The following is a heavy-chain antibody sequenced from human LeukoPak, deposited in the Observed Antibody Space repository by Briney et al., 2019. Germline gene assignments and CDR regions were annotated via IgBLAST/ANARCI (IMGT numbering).Heavy chain of an antibody. Sequence: GSLRLSCAASGFTFSSYWMHWVRQGPGKELTWVSHINSDGTTTNYADSVKGRFTISRDNAKNTLYLHMNSLRVEDTAVYYCARFSSGWSPSGFDYWGQGTLVTVSS. CDR3: ARFSSGWSPSGFDY. CDR1: GFTFSSYW. CDR2: INSDGTTT. J-gene: IGHJ4*02. V-gene: IGHV3-74*01. D-gene: IGHD6-19*01.